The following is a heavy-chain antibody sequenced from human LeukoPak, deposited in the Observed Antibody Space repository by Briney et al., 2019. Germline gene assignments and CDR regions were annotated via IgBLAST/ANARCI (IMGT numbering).Heavy chain of an antibody. D-gene: IGHD4/OR15-4a*01. CDR3: ARDGLSGARDY. CDR2: INQDGSQK. CDR1: GFTITNAR. J-gene: IGHJ4*02. Sequence: GGSLRLSCVASGFTITNARMGWVRQAPGKGLEWVANINQDGSQKNYVDSVRGRFTISRDDAKNLLYLQMNSLRAEDTAVYYCARDGLSGARDYWGQGTLVTVSS. V-gene: IGHV3-7*01.